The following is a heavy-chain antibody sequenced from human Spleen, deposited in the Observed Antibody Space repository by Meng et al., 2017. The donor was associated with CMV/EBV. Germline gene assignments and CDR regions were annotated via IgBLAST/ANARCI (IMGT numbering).Heavy chain of an antibody. J-gene: IGHJ4*02. CDR3: AREITGNYFDY. V-gene: IGHV4-61*01. CDR2: IYYSGST. Sequence: ESLKISCTVSGGSVSSGSYYWSWIRQPPGKGLEWIGYIYYSGSTNYNPSLKSRVTISVDTSKNQFSLKLSSVTAADTAVYYCAREITGNYFDYWGQGTLVTVSS. CDR1: GGSVSSGSYY. D-gene: IGHD1-1*01.